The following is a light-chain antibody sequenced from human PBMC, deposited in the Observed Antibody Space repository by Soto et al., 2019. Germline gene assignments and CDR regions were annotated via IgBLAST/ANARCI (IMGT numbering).Light chain of an antibody. Sequence: QSALTQPASVSGSPGQSITISCTGTSSDVGGYNYVSWYQQYPGKAPKLMIYDVSNRPSGVSNRFSGSKSGNTASLTISGLQAEDEADYYCSPYTTSSTVVFGGGTKLTVL. CDR1: SSDVGGYNY. V-gene: IGLV2-14*01. CDR3: SPYTTSSTVV. J-gene: IGLJ2*01. CDR2: DVS.